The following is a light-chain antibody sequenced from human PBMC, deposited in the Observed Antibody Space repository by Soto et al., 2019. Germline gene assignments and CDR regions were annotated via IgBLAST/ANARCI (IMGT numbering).Light chain of an antibody. Sequence: DIQMTQSPSSLSASVGDRVTITCRASQSINNFLNWYQQKPGEATKVLIYAASSLQTGVPSRFSGSGSGTDFTLTINSLQPEDFATYYCQQSFTNPKTFGQGTEVDTK. J-gene: IGKJ1*01. CDR3: QQSFTNPKT. CDR2: AAS. V-gene: IGKV1-39*01. CDR1: QSINNF.